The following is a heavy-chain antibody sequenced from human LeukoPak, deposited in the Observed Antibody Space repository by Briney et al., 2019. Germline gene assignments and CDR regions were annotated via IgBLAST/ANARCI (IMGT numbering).Heavy chain of an antibody. D-gene: IGHD1-1*01. Sequence: GGSLRLSCAASGFTFSSYWMSWVRQAPGKGLEWVANIKQDGSEKYHVDFVKGRFTISRDNAKNSLYLQMNSLRAEDTAVYYCASIRNGYFDYWGQGTLVTVSS. CDR1: GFTFSSYW. CDR2: IKQDGSEK. CDR3: ASIRNGYFDY. J-gene: IGHJ4*02. V-gene: IGHV3-7*01.